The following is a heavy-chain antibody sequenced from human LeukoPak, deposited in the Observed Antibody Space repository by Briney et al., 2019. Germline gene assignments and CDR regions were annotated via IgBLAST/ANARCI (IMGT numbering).Heavy chain of an antibody. CDR1: RYTFTSYG. J-gene: IGHJ3*02. V-gene: IGHV1-18*01. D-gene: IGHD4/OR15-4a*01. CDR2: ISAYNGNT. CDR3: ARDLSNYAFDI. Sequence: GASVKVSCKASRYTFTSYGISWVRXAPGXGLXWMGWISAYNGNTNYAQKLQGRVTXTTDTSTSTAYMELRSLRSDDTAVYYCARDLSNYAFDIWGQGTMVTVSS.